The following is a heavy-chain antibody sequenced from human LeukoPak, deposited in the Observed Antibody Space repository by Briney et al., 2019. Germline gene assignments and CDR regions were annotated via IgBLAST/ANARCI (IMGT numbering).Heavy chain of an antibody. CDR3: ARQVTMIRGPHFDY. Sequence: PSQTLSLTCTVSGGSISSGSYYWSWIRQPAGKGLEWIGRIYTSGSTNYNPSLKSRVTISVDTSKNQFSLKLSSVTAADTAVYYCARQVTMIRGPHFDYWGQGTLVTVSS. D-gene: IGHD3-22*01. CDR2: IYTSGST. CDR1: GGSISSGSYY. V-gene: IGHV4-61*02. J-gene: IGHJ4*02.